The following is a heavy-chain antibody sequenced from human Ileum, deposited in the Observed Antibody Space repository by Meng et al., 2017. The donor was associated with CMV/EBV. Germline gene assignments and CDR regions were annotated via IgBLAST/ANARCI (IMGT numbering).Heavy chain of an antibody. Sequence: QVQLVQAEGEIKKPGDSVKVSCKTSGYIFTHYGISWVREAPGHALEWVGLISAYNGNTHYAQKFQDRLTMTTDKSTNTAYMELRSLTSDDTAFYYCARWGPIVPLADYWGQGTMVTVSS. J-gene: IGHJ4*02. V-gene: IGHV1-18*01. CDR1: GYIFTHYG. CDR2: ISAYNGNT. D-gene: IGHD3-16*01. CDR3: ARWGPIVPLADY.